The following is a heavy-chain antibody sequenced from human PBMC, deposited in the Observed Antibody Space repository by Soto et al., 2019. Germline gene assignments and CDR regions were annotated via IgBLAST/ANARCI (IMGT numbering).Heavy chain of an antibody. CDR1: GFTFSSYW. V-gene: IGHV3-74*01. D-gene: IGHD6-19*01. CDR3: ARDRGWSLFDY. Sequence: EVQLVESGGGLVQPGGSLRLSCAASGFTFSSYWMYWVRQAPGKGLVWVSRTNSDGSDTSYADSVKGRFTNSRDNAKNTLYLQMNSLRAEDTAVYYCARDRGWSLFDYWGQGTLVTVSS. CDR2: TNSDGSDT. J-gene: IGHJ4*02.